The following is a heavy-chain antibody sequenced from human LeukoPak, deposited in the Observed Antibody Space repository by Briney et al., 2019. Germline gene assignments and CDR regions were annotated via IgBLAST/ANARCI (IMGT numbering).Heavy chain of an antibody. Sequence: ASVKVSCKASGYTFTGYYMHWVRQAPGQGLEWMGWINPNSGGTNYAQKFQGRVTMTRDTSISTAYMELSRLRSGDTAVYYCARGRNNRSYNDPWGQGTLVTVSS. J-gene: IGHJ5*02. CDR1: GYTFTGYY. CDR2: INPNSGGT. CDR3: ARGRNNRSYNDP. D-gene: IGHD1-1*01. V-gene: IGHV1-2*02.